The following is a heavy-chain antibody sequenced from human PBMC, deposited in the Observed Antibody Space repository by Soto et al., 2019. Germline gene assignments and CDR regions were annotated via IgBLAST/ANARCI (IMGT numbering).Heavy chain of an antibody. D-gene: IGHD6-13*01. CDR2: IFFRGYT. Sequence: SETLSLTCSVSGGSIDNYYWSWIRQPPGKGLEWIGYIFFRGYTNYNPSLKGRVNISVDTSNNQFSLRLTSMTAADTAVYYCARLSRGAAAGFDYWGQGALVTSPQ. CDR1: GGSIDNYY. J-gene: IGHJ4*02. CDR3: ARLSRGAAAGFDY. V-gene: IGHV4-59*08.